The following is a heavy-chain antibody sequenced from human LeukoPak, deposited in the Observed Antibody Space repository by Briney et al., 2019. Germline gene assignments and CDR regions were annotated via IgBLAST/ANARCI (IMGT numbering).Heavy chain of an antibody. J-gene: IGHJ3*02. V-gene: IGHV3-23*01. D-gene: IGHD5-24*01. Sequence: GGSLRLSCVASGFTFSSYAMGWVRQAPGKRPEWVSSLTDSGGATYYVDSVKGRFTISRDNSKNTLYLHMNSLRAEDTAMYYCAKKRDAFDIWGQGTVVAVSS. CDR2: LTDSGGAT. CDR3: AKKRDAFDI. CDR1: GFTFSSYA.